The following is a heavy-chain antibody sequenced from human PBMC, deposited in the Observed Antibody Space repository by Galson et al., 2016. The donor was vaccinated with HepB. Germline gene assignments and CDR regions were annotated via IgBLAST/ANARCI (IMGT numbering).Heavy chain of an antibody. CDR2: IQNSGENT. J-gene: IGHJ3*02. CDR1: GFTFRNYG. Sequence: SLRLSCAVSGFTFRNYGMAWVRQAPGEGLEWVSSIQNSGENTHYADSVKGRFTISRDNSRNTLYLQMNSLRVEDTAIYYCARVFPARCSGRSCFSEGAFDIWGQGTMVIVSS. V-gene: IGHV3-23*01. D-gene: IGHD2-15*01. CDR3: ARVFPARCSGRSCFSEGAFDI.